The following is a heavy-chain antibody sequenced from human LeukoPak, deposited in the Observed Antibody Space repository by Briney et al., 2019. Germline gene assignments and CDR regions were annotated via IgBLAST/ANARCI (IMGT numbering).Heavy chain of an antibody. V-gene: IGHV3-30*02. CDR2: IRYDGSNK. J-gene: IGHJ3*02. Sequence: GGSLRLSCAASGFTFSSYGMHWVRQAPGKGLEWVAFIRYDGSNKYYADSVKGRFTISRDNAKNSLYLQMNSLRAEDTAVYYCAKPNSSGWYGGAFDIWGQGTMVTVSS. CDR1: GFTFSSYG. CDR3: AKPNSSGWYGGAFDI. D-gene: IGHD6-19*01.